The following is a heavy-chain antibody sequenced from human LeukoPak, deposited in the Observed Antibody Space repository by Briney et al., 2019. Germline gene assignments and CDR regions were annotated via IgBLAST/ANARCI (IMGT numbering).Heavy chain of an antibody. V-gene: IGHV4-59*01. CDR1: GGSISSYY. D-gene: IGHD3-22*01. CDR2: IYYSGST. CDR3: ARAPLRDSSGYYYFYFDY. Sequence: SETLSLTCTVSGGSISSYYWSWIRQPPGKGLEWIGYIYYSGSTNYNPSLKSRVTISVDTSKNQFSLKLNSVTAADTAVYYCARAPLRDSSGYYYFYFDYWGQGTLVTVSS. J-gene: IGHJ4*02.